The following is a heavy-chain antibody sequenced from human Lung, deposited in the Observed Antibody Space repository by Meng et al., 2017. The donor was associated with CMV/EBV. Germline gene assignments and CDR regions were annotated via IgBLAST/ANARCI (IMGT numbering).Heavy chain of an antibody. V-gene: IGHV3-21*01. CDR3: AGERLYQPLWGDALDM. D-gene: IGHD2-2*01. CDR1: GFTISTYT. Sequence: GGSXRLXCATSGFTISTYTMHWVRQAPGKGLDWVSSISSSRSYINYADSVKGRFTISRDNAKNSLYLQMNKMRAGETAVYYCAGERLYQPLWGDALDMWGLGTXVTVSS. J-gene: IGHJ3*02. CDR2: ISSSRSYI.